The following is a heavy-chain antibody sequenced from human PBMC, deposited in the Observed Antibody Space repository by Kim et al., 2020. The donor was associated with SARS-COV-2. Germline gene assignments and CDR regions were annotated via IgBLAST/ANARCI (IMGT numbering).Heavy chain of an antibody. J-gene: IGHJ4*02. D-gene: IGHD6-6*01. Sequence: NCNPSLKSRVTISVDPSKNQFSLELSAVTAADTAVYYCARDAAYSSSLDYWGQGTLVTVSS. CDR3: ARDAAYSSSLDY. V-gene: IGHV4-59*01.